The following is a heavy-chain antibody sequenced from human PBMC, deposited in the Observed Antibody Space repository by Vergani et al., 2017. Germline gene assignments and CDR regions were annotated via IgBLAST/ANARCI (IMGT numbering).Heavy chain of an antibody. J-gene: IGHJ4*02. CDR1: GYSLTELT. D-gene: IGHD3-22*01. Sequence: QVQLVQSGSEVRKPGASVKVSCQVSGYSLTELTIHWVRQAPGKGLEWMGGFDPEHGEVTFAHHIQGRVTMTEDRSTDTAYMELSSLRPEDTALYYCAIVTDYYHSRGYYLDYWGQGTLVTVSS. CDR3: AIVTDYYHSRGYYLDY. V-gene: IGHV1-24*01. CDR2: FDPEHGEV.